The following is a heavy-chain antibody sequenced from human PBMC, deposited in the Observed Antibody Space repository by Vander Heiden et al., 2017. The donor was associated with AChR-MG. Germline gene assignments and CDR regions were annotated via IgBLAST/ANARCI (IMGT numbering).Heavy chain of an antibody. CDR2: IHYSGST. CDR1: GGSISRGGYY. J-gene: IGHJ4*02. CDR3: ARATSDYYGLGSGYYFDY. Sequence: QVRLQESGPGLVKPSQTLSLTCTVSGGSISRGGYYWSWIRQHPGKALEWIGYIHYSGSTYYNPSLKSRVTISVDTSKNQLSLNLRSVTAADTAVFYCARATSDYYGLGSGYYFDYWGQGALVTVSS. D-gene: IGHD3-10*01. V-gene: IGHV4-31*03.